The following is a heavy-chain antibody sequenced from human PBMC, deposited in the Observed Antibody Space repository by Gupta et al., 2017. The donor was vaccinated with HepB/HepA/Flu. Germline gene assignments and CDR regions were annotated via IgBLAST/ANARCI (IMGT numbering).Heavy chain of an antibody. D-gene: IGHD5-24*01. CDR2: IYNSERS. CDR3: VRAGQWLDQGMDV. J-gene: IGHJ6*02. V-gene: IGHV4-59*01. CDR1: GVAISRYY. Sequence: QVQLQESGPGLVKPSETLSLTCNVSGVAISRYYWAWIRQPPGKGLEWIGYIYNSERSKYEPSLKSRVTMSVDTSTNLFSLRLTSVTTADTAVYDGVRAGQWLDQGMDVWGQGTTVTVSS.